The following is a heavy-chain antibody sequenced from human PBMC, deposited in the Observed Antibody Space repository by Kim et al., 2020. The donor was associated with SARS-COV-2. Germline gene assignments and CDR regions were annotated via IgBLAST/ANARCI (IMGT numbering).Heavy chain of an antibody. V-gene: IGHV4-59*01. D-gene: IGHD4-17*01. J-gene: IGHJ4*02. CDR3: ASYDDYGDYQEDY. Sequence: NPSLQSRVTISADTSKNRFSLNLTSVTAADSALYYCASYDDYGDYQEDYWGQGILVSVSS.